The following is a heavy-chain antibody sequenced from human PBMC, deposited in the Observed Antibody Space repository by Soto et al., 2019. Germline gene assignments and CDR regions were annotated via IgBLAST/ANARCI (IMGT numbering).Heavy chain of an antibody. D-gene: IGHD3-16*01. CDR1: GYTFINYY. J-gene: IGHJ4*02. V-gene: IGHV1-46*01. Sequence: ASVKVSCKASGYTFINYYMHWVRQAPGQGLEWMGIINPSGGSTSYAQNFQGRLTMTSDTSTTTVYMELSSLRSDDTAVYYCARDAVPLITLGGGITWVFDFWAQGTLVTVSS. CDR2: INPSGGST. CDR3: ARDAVPLITLGGGITWVFDF.